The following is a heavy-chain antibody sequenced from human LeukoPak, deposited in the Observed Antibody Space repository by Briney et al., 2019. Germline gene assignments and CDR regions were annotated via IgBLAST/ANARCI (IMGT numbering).Heavy chain of an antibody. D-gene: IGHD2-15*01. V-gene: IGHV4-59*01. CDR2: TYYSGST. Sequence: SETLSLTCTVSGGSISSYYWSWIRQPPGKGLEWIGYTYYSGSTNYNPTLKSRVTISVDTSKNQFSLRLSSVTAADTAVYYCAGGVVAALDFDYRGQGTLVTVSS. J-gene: IGHJ4*02. CDR3: AGGVVAALDFDY. CDR1: GGSISSYY.